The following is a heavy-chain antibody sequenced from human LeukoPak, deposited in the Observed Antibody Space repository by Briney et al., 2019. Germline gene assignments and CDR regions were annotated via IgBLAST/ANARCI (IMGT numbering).Heavy chain of an antibody. CDR3: ARDPGRGYYAD. V-gene: IGHV1-2*02. D-gene: IGHD3-22*01. J-gene: IGHJ4*02. CDR1: GYTFTGSY. CDR2: IHPNSGGT. Sequence: ASVKVSCKASGYTFTGSYMHWVRQAPGQGLEWMGWIHPNSGGTNYAQRFQGRVTMSRDTSISTAYMALSRLRSDDTAVYYCARDPGRGYYADWGQGTLVAVSS.